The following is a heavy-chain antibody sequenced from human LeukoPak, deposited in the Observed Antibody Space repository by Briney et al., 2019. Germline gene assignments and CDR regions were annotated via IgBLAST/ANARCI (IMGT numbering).Heavy chain of an antibody. CDR2: ISESGGYT. J-gene: IGHJ4*02. CDR3: ARGDLYCTSSSCYLL. Sequence: GGSLRLSCAASGFSFSSYAMSWVRQAPGKGLEWVSAISESGGYTNYADSVKGRFTVSRDNAKNSLYLQMNSLRAEDTAVYYCARGDLYCTSSSCYLLWGQGTLVTVSS. CDR1: GFSFSSYA. V-gene: IGHV3-23*01. D-gene: IGHD2-2*01.